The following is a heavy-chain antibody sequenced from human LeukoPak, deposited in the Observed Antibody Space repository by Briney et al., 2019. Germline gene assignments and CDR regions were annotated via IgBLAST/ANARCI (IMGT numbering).Heavy chain of an antibody. Sequence: TGGSLRLSCAVSGFTFSSYSMNWVRQAPGKGLEWVSSISPSGTYIYYADSVKGRFTISRDNAKNSLYLQMNSLRAEDTAVYYCARDRGSGIPGPFDHWGQGTLVTVSS. J-gene: IGHJ4*02. CDR2: ISPSGTYI. CDR3: ARDRGSGIPGPFDH. CDR1: GFTFSSYS. D-gene: IGHD2-15*01. V-gene: IGHV3-21*06.